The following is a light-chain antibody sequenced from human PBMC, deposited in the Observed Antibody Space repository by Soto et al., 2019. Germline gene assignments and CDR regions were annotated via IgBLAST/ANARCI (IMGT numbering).Light chain of an antibody. Sequence: QSALTQPRSVSGSPGQSVTISCTGTSSDVGGYNYVSWYQQYPGKAPKLMIYDVNNRPSGVPDRFSGSKSGNTASLTISGLQADDEADYYCCSFAGSFVIFGEGTKLTVL. CDR3: CSFAGSFVI. CDR2: DVN. J-gene: IGLJ2*01. CDR1: SSDVGGYNY. V-gene: IGLV2-11*01.